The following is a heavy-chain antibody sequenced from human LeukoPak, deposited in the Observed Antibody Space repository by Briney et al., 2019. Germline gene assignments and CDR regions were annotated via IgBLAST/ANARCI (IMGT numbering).Heavy chain of an antibody. CDR3: ARGLHYYYYMDV. J-gene: IGHJ6*03. V-gene: IGHV4-34*01. CDR1: GGSFRGYY. Sequence: SETLSLTCAVYGGSFRGYYWSWIRQAPGKGLDWIGEINHIGNTNYNPSLTSRVIISVDTSKNQLSLMLSSVTAADTAVYFCARGLHYYYYMDVWGTGTTVTVSS. CDR2: INHIGNT.